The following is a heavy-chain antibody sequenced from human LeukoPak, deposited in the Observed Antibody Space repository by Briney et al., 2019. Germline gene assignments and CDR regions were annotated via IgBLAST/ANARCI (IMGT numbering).Heavy chain of an antibody. CDR3: ARYSYGSIDAFDI. J-gene: IGHJ3*02. D-gene: IGHD5-18*01. CDR1: GGSFSGYY. V-gene: IGHV4-34*01. CDR2: INHSGST. Sequence: SETLFLTCAVYGGSFSGYYWSWIRQPPGKGLEWIGEINHSGSTNYNPSLKSRVTISVDTSKNQSSLKLSSVTAADTAVYYCARYSYGSIDAFDIWGQGTMVTVSS.